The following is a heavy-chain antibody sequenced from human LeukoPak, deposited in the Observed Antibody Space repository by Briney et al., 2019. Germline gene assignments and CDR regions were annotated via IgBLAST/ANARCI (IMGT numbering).Heavy chain of an antibody. V-gene: IGHV4-34*01. CDR3: ARGRRYYDSSGYCVRGYYYYYYMDV. CDR2: INHSGST. CDR1: GGSFSGYY. Sequence: SETLSLTCAVYGGSFSGYYWSWIRQPPGKGLEWIGEINHSGSTDYNPSLKSRVTISVDTSKNQFSLKLSSVTAADTAVYYCARGRRYYDSSGYCVRGYYYYYYMDVWGKGTTVTVSS. J-gene: IGHJ6*03. D-gene: IGHD3-22*01.